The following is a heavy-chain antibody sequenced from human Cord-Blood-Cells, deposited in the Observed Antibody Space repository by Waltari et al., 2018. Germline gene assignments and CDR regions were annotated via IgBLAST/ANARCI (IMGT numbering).Heavy chain of an antibody. CDR3: ARGLNYYFDY. D-gene: IGHD1-20*01. CDR1: GFTFSSYA. CDR2: ISYDGSNK. V-gene: IGHV3-30-3*01. J-gene: IGHJ4*02. Sequence: QVQLVESGGGVVQPGRSLRLSCAASGFTFSSYALNWVRQAPGKGLEWVAVISYDGSNKYYADSVKGQFTISRDNSKNTLYLQMNSLRAEDTAVYYCARGLNYYFDYWGQGTLVTVSS.